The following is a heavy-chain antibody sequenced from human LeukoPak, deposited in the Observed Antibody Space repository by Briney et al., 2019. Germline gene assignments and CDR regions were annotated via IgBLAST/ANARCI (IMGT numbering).Heavy chain of an antibody. J-gene: IGHJ4*02. CDR3: AKNRGYSYGYAYHFDY. V-gene: IGHV3-21*01. CDR2: ISSSSSYI. Sequence: GGSLRLSCAASGFTFSSYSMNWVRQAPGKGLEWVSSISSSSSYIYYADSVKGRFTISRDNSKNTLYLQMNSLRAEDTAVYYCAKNRGYSYGYAYHFDYWGQGTLVTVSS. D-gene: IGHD5-18*01. CDR1: GFTFSSYS.